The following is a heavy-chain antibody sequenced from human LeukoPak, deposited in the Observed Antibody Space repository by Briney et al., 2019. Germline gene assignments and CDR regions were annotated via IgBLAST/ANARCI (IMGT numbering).Heavy chain of an antibody. CDR1: GGSISSYY. CDR3: ARGIVGATT. Sequence: SETLSLTCTVSGGSISSYYWSWIRQPPGKGLEWIGYIYNSGSTNYNPSLKSRFTISVDTSKNQFSLKLSSVTAADTAVYYCARGIVGATTWGQGTLVTVSS. D-gene: IGHD1-26*01. V-gene: IGHV4-59*01. J-gene: IGHJ5*02. CDR2: IYNSGST.